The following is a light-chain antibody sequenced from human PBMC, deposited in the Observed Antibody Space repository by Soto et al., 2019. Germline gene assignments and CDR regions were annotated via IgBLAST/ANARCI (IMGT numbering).Light chain of an antibody. CDR1: SSDVGGYNY. CDR2: EVS. Sequence: QSVLTQPASVSGSPGQSITISCTGTSSDVGGYNYVSWYQQHPGKAPKLMIYEVSNRPSGVSNRFSGSKSGNTASLTISGLQAEDEADYYCSSYTSNSTVLFGGGTKLTVL. CDR3: SSYTSNSTVL. J-gene: IGLJ2*01. V-gene: IGLV2-14*01.